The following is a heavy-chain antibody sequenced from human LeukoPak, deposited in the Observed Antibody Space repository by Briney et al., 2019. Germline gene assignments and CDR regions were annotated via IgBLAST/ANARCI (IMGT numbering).Heavy chain of an antibody. CDR1: GYTFTSYG. D-gene: IGHD2-2*01. J-gene: IGHJ5*02. Sequence: GASVKVSCKASGYTFTSYGISWVRQAPGQGLEWMGWISAYNGNTSYAQKLQGRVTMTTDTSTSTAYMELRSLRSDDTAVYYCARAVVVVPAAPYNWFDPWGQGTLVTVSS. CDR3: ARAVVVVPAAPYNWFDP. CDR2: ISAYNGNT. V-gene: IGHV1-18*01.